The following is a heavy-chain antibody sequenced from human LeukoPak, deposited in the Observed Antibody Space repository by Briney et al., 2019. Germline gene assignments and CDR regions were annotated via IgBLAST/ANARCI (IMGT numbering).Heavy chain of an antibody. D-gene: IGHD1-1*01. CDR3: ARDLNWSGDY. J-gene: IGHJ4*02. Sequence: GGSLRLSCAASGFTFSTYSMNWVRQAPGKGLEWVSSISSRGAYIYYADSVKGRFTLSRDNAKNSLYPQMNSLRAEDTAVYYCARDLNWSGDYWGQGTLVTVSS. CDR1: GFTFSTYS. V-gene: IGHV3-21*01. CDR2: ISSRGAYI.